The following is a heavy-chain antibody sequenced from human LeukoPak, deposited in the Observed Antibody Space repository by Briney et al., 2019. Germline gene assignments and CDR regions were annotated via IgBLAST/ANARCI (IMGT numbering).Heavy chain of an antibody. J-gene: IGHJ4*02. V-gene: IGHV3-33*01. CDR3: ARGNMNLDY. CDR1: GFTFGDYA. D-gene: IGHD2/OR15-2a*01. Sequence: GGSLRLSCTASGFTFGDYAMSWVRQAPGKGLEWVAVIWYDGSNKYYADSVKGRFTISRDNSKNTLYLQMNSLRAEDTAVYYCARGNMNLDYWGQGTLVTVSS. CDR2: IWYDGSNK.